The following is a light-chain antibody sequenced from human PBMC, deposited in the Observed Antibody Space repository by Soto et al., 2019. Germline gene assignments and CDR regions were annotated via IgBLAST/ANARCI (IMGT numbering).Light chain of an antibody. V-gene: IGLV2-8*01. CDR3: SSFACSNNSPYV. Sequence: QSALTQPPSASGSPGQSVTISCTGTSSDVCAYDYVSWYQQHPVKAPKLMIYEINKRPSGVPDRFSGSKSGNTASLTVSGLQSEDEAAYYCSSFACSNNSPYVFGTGTKLTVL. CDR2: EIN. CDR1: SSDVCAYDY. J-gene: IGLJ1*01.